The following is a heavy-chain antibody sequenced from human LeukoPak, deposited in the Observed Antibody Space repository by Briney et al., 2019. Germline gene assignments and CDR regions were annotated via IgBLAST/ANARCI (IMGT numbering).Heavy chain of an antibody. CDR1: GFTFSSNW. CDR2: IKQDGSAK. D-gene: IGHD3-22*01. CDR3: VRHYYDGSAYFFDC. V-gene: IGHV3-7*01. Sequence: GGSLRLSCAASGFTFSSNWMHWVRQAPGKGLEWVANIKQDGSAKTYVDSVKGRFTISRDNARNSLYLQMNSLRADDTAVYYCVRHYYDGSAYFFDCWGQGTLVTVSS. J-gene: IGHJ4*02.